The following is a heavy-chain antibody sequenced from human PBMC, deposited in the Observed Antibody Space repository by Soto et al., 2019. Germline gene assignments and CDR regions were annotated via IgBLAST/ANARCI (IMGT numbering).Heavy chain of an antibody. Sequence: SETLSLTCTVSGGSITSDNYYWSWVRQRPGKGLEWIGFIYATGSTYYNPSLKSRVTISVDTSKDQFSLKVSSVTAADTAVYYCARVQAAYGSQCFDYWGQGTLVTVSS. D-gene: IGHD3-10*01. CDR1: GGSITSDNYY. CDR2: IYATGST. J-gene: IGHJ4*02. CDR3: ARVQAAYGSQCFDY. V-gene: IGHV4-30-4*01.